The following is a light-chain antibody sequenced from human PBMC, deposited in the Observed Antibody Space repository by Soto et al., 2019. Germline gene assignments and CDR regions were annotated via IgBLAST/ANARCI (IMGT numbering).Light chain of an antibody. CDR1: QSVSNR. J-gene: IGKJ3*01. V-gene: IGKV3-11*01. CDR2: DAS. CDR3: QQRGNWPLFT. Sequence: IVLTQSPATLSLSPGERATLSCRASQSVSNRLAWYQQKPGQAPRLLIFDASNRATGVPARFSGSGSGTDFTLTISSLEPVEGAVYYCQQRGNWPLFTFGPGTTLDIK.